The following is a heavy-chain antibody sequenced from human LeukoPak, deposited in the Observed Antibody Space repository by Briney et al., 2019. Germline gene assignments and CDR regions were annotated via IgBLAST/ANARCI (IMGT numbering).Heavy chain of an antibody. CDR3: ARGRTSGQYNWFDP. Sequence: ALVKVSCKASGGTFSSYAISWVRQAPGQGLEWMGGIIPIFGTANYAQKFQGRVTITADESTSTAYMELSSLRSEDTAVYYCARGRTSGQYNWFDPWGQGTLVTVSS. D-gene: IGHD3-3*01. CDR2: IIPIFGTA. J-gene: IGHJ5*02. V-gene: IGHV1-69*01. CDR1: GGTFSSYA.